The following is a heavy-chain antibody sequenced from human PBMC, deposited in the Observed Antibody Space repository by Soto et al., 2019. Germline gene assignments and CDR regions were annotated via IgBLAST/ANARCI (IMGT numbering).Heavy chain of an antibody. Sequence: GGSLRLSCAASGFTFSSYAMSWVRQAPGKGLVWVSGIDGGGSSTCYADFVKGRFSISRDNARNTVYLQMNSLRADDTAVYYCPTLGGDPDYWGQGTQVTVSS. V-gene: IGHV3-23*03. J-gene: IGHJ4*02. CDR3: PTLGGDPDY. CDR1: GFTFSSYA. CDR2: IDGGGSST. D-gene: IGHD2-15*01.